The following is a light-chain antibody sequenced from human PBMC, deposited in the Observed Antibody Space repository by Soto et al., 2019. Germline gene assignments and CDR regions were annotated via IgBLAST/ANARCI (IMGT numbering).Light chain of an antibody. CDR1: SSDVGGYNY. J-gene: IGLJ1*01. Sequence: QSALTQPASVSGSPGLSITISCTGTSSDVGGYNYVSRYQQHPGKAPKLMIYDVSNRPSGVSNRFSGSKSGNTASLTISGLQAEDEADYYCSSYTSSSTLYVFGTGTKVTVL. CDR3: SSYTSSSTLYV. V-gene: IGLV2-14*01. CDR2: DVS.